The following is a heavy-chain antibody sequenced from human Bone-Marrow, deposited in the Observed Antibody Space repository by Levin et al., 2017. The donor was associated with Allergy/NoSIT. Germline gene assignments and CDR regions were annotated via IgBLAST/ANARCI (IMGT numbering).Heavy chain of an antibody. J-gene: IGHJ3*02. CDR3: ASGRDGGDYYDAFDI. V-gene: IGHV3-7*01. D-gene: IGHD4-17*01. CDR2: IKQDGSEK. Sequence: PGGSLRLSCAASGFTFSSYWMSWVRQAPGKGLEWVANIKQDGSEKYYVDSVKGRFTISRDNAKNSLYLQMNSLRAEDTAVYYCASGRDGGDYYDAFDIWGQGTMVTVSS. CDR1: GFTFSSYW.